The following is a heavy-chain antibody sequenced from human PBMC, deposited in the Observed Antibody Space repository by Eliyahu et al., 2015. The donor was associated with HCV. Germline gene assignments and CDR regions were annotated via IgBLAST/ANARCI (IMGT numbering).Heavy chain of an antibody. CDR3: ARAVGWYGYYFDY. CDR1: GFXFSTYW. V-gene: IGHV3-7*01. D-gene: IGHD6-19*01. J-gene: IGHJ4*02. Sequence: EVQLVESGGGLVQPGGSLRLSXXASGFXFSTYWMSWVRQAPGKGLEWVANIKQEGSEKYYVDSVKGRFTISRDNAKKSLYLQMNSLRAEDTAVYYCARAVGWYGYYFDYWGQGTLVTVSS. CDR2: IKQEGSEK.